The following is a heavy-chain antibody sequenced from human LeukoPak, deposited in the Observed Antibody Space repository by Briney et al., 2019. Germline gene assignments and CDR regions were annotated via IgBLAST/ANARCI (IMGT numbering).Heavy chain of an antibody. CDR1: GFTFSTYW. J-gene: IGHJ4*02. Sequence: GGSLRLSCAASGFTFSTYWMAWVRQAPGKGLEWVANIKGDKSAKHQADSVKGRITISRDDAQNSVYLQMTSLRGEDTAVYYCARDVGGSLDYWGQGTLVTVS. CDR2: IKGDKSAK. V-gene: IGHV3-7*01. D-gene: IGHD1-26*01. CDR3: ARDVGGSLDY.